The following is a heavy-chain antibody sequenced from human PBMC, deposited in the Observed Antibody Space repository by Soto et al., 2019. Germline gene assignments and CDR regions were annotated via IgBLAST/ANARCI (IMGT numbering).Heavy chain of an antibody. J-gene: IGHJ5*02. CDR2: INHSGST. CDR3: ARGRRGSYYDSSGYYYAGVWFDP. Sequence: QVQLQQWGAGLLKPSETLSLTCAVYGGSFSGYYWSWIRQPPGKGLEWIGEINHSGSTNYNPSLKSRVTLSVATSKNQFSLKLSSVTAADTAVYYCARGRRGSYYDSSGYYYAGVWFDPWGQGTLVTVSS. D-gene: IGHD3-22*01. V-gene: IGHV4-34*01. CDR1: GGSFSGYY.